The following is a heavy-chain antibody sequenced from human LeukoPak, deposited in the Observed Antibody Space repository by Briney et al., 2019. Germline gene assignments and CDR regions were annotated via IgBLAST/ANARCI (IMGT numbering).Heavy chain of an antibody. CDR1: GYSISSGYY. D-gene: IGHD2-15*01. CDR3: ARDAYCSGGSCSLPHFDY. J-gene: IGHJ4*02. Sequence: SETLSLTCTVSGYSISSGYYWGWIRQPPGKGLEWIGSIYHSGSTYYNPSLKSRVTISVDTSKNQFSLKLSSVTAADTAVYYCARDAYCSGGSCSLPHFDYWGQGTLVTVSS. V-gene: IGHV4-38-2*02. CDR2: IYHSGST.